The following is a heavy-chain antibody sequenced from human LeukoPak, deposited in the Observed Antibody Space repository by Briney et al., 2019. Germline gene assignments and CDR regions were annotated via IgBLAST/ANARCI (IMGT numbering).Heavy chain of an antibody. D-gene: IGHD3-22*01. Sequence: GGSLRLSCAASGFTFSSYSMNWVRQAPGKGLEWVSSISSSSSYIYYADSVKGRFTISRDNAKNSLYLQMNSLRAEDTAVYYCLPQIVVVITEAFDIWGQGTMVTVSS. CDR3: LPQIVVVITEAFDI. J-gene: IGHJ3*02. V-gene: IGHV3-21*01. CDR2: ISSSSSYI. CDR1: GFTFSSYS.